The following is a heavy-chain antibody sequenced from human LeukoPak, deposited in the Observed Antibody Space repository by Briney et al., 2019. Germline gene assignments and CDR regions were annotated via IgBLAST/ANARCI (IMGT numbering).Heavy chain of an antibody. CDR2: INHSGST. CDR1: GGSFSGYY. V-gene: IGHV4-34*01. J-gene: IGHJ6*03. Sequence: PSETLSLTCAVYGGSFSGYYWSWIRQPPGKGLEWIGEINHSGSTNYNPSLKSRVTISVDTSKNQFSLKLSSVTAADTAVYYCARGRHGYYYYMDVWGKGTTFTVSS. CDR3: ARGRHGYYYYMDV.